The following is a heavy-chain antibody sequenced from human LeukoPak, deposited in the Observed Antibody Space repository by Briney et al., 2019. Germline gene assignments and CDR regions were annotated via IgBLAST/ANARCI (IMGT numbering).Heavy chain of an antibody. CDR2: ISGGGGST. D-gene: IGHD4-17*01. CDR3: AKDDYSVTSREGNWFDP. J-gene: IGHJ5*02. Sequence: GGSLRLSCAVSGFTFSGFWMSWSRQAPGKGLEWVSTISGGGGSTYYADSVKGRFTISRDNSKNTLYLQMNSLRAEDTAVYYCAKDDYSVTSREGNWFDPWGQGTLVTVSS. CDR1: GFTFSGFW. V-gene: IGHV3-23*01.